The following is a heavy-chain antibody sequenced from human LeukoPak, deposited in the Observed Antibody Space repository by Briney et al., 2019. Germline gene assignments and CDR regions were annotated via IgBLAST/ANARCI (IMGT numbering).Heavy chain of an antibody. V-gene: IGHV3-64D*06. CDR2: ISSNGGST. D-gene: IGHD3-10*01. CDR1: GFTFSSYA. Sequence: GGSLRLSCLASGFTFSSYAMHWVRQAPGEGLEYFLAISSNGGSTYYADSVKGRFTISRDNSKNTLYLQMSSLRAEDTAVYYCVTDRRGILVRGTTFDYWGQGTLVTVSS. CDR3: VTDRRGILVRGTTFDY. J-gene: IGHJ4*02.